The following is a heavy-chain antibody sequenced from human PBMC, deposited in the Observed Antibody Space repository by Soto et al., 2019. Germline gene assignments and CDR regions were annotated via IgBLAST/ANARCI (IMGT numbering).Heavy chain of an antibody. Sequence: QVQLQESGPGLVKPSETLSLTCTVSGDSISRYYWSWIRLSPGKGLEWIGYIYYSGETNYNPSVKSRVTISVDRTKNQFSLKRSSVTAADTAVYYCARDQGGEFLKGSGMDVW. D-gene: IGHD3-10*01. CDR2: IYYSGET. CDR1: GDSISRYY. CDR3: ARDQGGEFLKGSGMDV. J-gene: IGHJ6*01. V-gene: IGHV4-59*01.